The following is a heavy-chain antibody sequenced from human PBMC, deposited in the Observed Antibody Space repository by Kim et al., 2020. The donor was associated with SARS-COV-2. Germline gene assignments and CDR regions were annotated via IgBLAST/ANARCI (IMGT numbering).Heavy chain of an antibody. CDR1: GFTFSSYA. J-gene: IGHJ6*02. V-gene: IGHV3-23*01. Sequence: GGSLRLSCAASGFTFSSYAMNWVRQAPGKGLEWVSIISGSGGNTYYADSVKGRFTISRDNSRNTLYLQINSLRAEDMAVYYCAKDGPRGCTSASCSSPDVWGQGTTVTVSS. CDR3: AKDGPRGCTSASCSSPDV. CDR2: ISGSGGNT. D-gene: IGHD2-2*01.